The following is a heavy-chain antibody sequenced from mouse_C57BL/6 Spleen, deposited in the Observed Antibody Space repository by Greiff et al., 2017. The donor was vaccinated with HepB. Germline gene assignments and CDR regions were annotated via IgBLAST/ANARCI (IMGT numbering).Heavy chain of an antibody. CDR2: INPGSGGT. Sequence: QVQLQQSGAELVRPGTSVKVSCKASGYAFTNYLIEWVKQRPGQGLEWSGVINPGSGGTNYNEKFKGKATLTADKSSSTAYMQLSSLTSEYSAVYFCARSGWDGHFDYWGQGTTLTVSS. J-gene: IGHJ2*01. V-gene: IGHV1-54*01. CDR1: GYAFTNYL. D-gene: IGHD3-1*01. CDR3: ARSGWDGHFDY.